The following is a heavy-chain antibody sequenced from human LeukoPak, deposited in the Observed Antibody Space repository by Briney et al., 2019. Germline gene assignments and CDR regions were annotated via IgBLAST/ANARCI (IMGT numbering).Heavy chain of an antibody. Sequence: PSETLSLTCIVSGGSINSYYWSWIRQSPGKGLEWIGYIYHSGSADNNPSLKSRVSISLDTSRNQFSLRLTSATAADTAVYYCGGDDFWSDYELGPVYWGQGTLVTVSS. CDR2: IYHSGSA. CDR3: GGDDFWSDYELGPVY. V-gene: IGHV4-59*03. J-gene: IGHJ4*02. CDR1: GGSINSYY. D-gene: IGHD3-3*01.